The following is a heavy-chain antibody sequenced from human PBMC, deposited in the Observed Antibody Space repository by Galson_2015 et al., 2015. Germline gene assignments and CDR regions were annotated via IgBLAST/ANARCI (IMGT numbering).Heavy chain of an antibody. V-gene: IGHV3-33*01. Sequence: WVAVIWYDGSNKYYADSVKGRFTISRDNSKNTLYLQMNSLRAEDTAVYYCARDGGDYYGSGSELDYWGQGTLVTVSS. CDR3: ARDGGDYYGSGSELDY. D-gene: IGHD3-10*01. J-gene: IGHJ4*02. CDR2: IWYDGSNK.